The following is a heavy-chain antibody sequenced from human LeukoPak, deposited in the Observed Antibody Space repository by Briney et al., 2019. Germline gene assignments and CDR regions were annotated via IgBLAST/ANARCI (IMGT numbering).Heavy chain of an antibody. CDR1: GYTFTSYD. V-gene: IGHV1-2*06. Sequence: ASVKVSCKASGYTFTSYDINWVRQAPGQGLEWMGRINPNSGGTNYAQKFQGRVTMTRDTSISTAYMELSRLRSDDTAVYYCAREGEYYYDSSGYLDAFDIWGQGTMVTVSS. J-gene: IGHJ3*02. CDR3: AREGEYYYDSSGYLDAFDI. CDR2: INPNSGGT. D-gene: IGHD3-22*01.